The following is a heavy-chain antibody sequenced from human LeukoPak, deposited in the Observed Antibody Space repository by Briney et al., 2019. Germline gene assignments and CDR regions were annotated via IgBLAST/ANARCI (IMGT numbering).Heavy chain of an antibody. CDR1: GFTFGDYA. CDR3: AKSQRGNYLPLLYFQQ. V-gene: IGHV3-43*01. J-gene: IGHJ1*01. CDR2: INWDGGKT. Sequence: PGGSVRLSCAASGFTFGDYAMHWIRQLPGEGLEWVSLINWDGGKTYYADSVKGRFTISRDNSKNSLYLQINSLRTEDTAFYYCAKSQRGNYLPLLYFQQWGQGTLVTVSS. D-gene: IGHD1-26*01.